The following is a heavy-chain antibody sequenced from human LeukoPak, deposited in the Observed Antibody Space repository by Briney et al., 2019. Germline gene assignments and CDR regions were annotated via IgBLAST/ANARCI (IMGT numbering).Heavy chain of an antibody. V-gene: IGHV3-33*08. D-gene: IGHD2-8*01. Sequence: GGSLRLSCAASGFTFSSYGMHWVRQAPGKGLEWVAVIWYDGSNKYYADSVKGRFTISRDNSKNTLYLQMNSLRAEDTAVYYCARNSRYCTNGVCSLIYYYYHYGMDVWGQGTTVTVSS. CDR1: GFTFSSYG. CDR2: IWYDGSNK. CDR3: ARNSRYCTNGVCSLIYYYYHYGMDV. J-gene: IGHJ6*02.